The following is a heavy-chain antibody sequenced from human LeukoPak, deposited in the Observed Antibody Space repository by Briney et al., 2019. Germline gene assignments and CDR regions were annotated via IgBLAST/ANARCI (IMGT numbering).Heavy chain of an antibody. D-gene: IGHD1-1*01. CDR2: IYYSGTT. Sequence: SQTLSLTCTVSGGSISSGGYSWSWIRQHPGKGLEWIGYIYYSGTTYYNPSLRSRVTISVDTSKNQFSLKLSSVTAADTAVYYCAREGTSGTHLNWFDPWGQGTLVTVSS. J-gene: IGHJ5*02. CDR3: AREGTSGTHLNWFDP. V-gene: IGHV4-31*03. CDR1: GGSISSGGYS.